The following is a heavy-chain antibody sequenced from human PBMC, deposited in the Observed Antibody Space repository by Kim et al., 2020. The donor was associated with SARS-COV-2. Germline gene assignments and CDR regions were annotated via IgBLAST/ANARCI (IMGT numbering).Heavy chain of an antibody. J-gene: IGHJ5*02. CDR1: GGSISSSSYY. CDR2: IYYSGST. CDR3: ARLPYGDYVDGPGWGWFDP. V-gene: IGHV4-39*01. D-gene: IGHD4-17*01. Sequence: SETLSLTCTVSGGSISSSSYYWGWIRQPPGKGLEWIGSIYYSGSTYYNPSLKSRVTISVDTSKNQFSLKLSSVTAADTAVYYCARLPYGDYVDGPGWGWFDPWGQGTLVTVSS.